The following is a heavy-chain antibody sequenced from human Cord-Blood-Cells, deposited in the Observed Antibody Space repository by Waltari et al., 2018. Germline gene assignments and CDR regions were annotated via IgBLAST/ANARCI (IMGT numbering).Heavy chain of an antibody. Sequence: QVQLQQWGAGLLKPSETLSLTCAVYGGSFSVYYCSWIRHPPGKGLEWIGEINQSGSTNYNPSLKSRVTISVDTSKNQFSLKLSSVTAADTAVYYCARGQGPAGDPGFDYWGQGTLVTVSS. CDR2: INQSGST. J-gene: IGHJ4*02. D-gene: IGHD7-27*01. CDR3: ARGQGPAGDPGFDY. CDR1: GGSFSVYY. V-gene: IGHV4-34*01.